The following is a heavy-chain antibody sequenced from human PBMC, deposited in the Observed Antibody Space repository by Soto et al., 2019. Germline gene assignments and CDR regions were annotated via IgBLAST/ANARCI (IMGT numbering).Heavy chain of an antibody. V-gene: IGHV1-2*04. CDR1: GYTFTGYY. J-gene: IGHJ6*02. Sequence: QVQLVQSGAEVKKPGASVKVSCKASGYTFTGYYMHWVRQAPGQGLEWMGWINPNSGGTNYAQKFQGWVTMTRDTSISTAYMELSRLRSDDTAVYYCARGGNPDYYYYGMDVWGQGTMVTVSS. CDR2: INPNSGGT. D-gene: IGHD2-15*01. CDR3: ARGGNPDYYYYGMDV.